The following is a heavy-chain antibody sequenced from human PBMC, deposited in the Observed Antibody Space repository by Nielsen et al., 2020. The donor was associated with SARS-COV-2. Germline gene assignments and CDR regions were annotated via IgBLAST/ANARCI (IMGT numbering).Heavy chain of an antibody. V-gene: IGHV3-23*01. Sequence: GESLKISCAASGFTIDSYAMTWVRQAPGKGLEWVSTFSGTGITTYYADSVRGRFTMSRDNFKNTLYLQMNSLRADDTAVYYCARDTATALDYWGQGTLVTVSS. J-gene: IGHJ4*02. CDR1: GFTIDSYA. CDR2: FSGTGITT. CDR3: ARDTATALDY. D-gene: IGHD4-11*01.